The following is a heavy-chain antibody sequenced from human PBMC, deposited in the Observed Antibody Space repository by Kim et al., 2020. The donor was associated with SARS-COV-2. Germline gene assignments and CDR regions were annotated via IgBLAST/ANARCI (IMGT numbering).Heavy chain of an antibody. V-gene: IGHV4-31*02. CDR3: ARAGGGEHFDY. Sequence: TYYNPSLKSRVTISVDTSKNQFSLKLSSVTAADTAVYYCARAGGGEHFDYWGQGTLVTVSS. J-gene: IGHJ4*02. D-gene: IGHD2-21*01. CDR2: T.